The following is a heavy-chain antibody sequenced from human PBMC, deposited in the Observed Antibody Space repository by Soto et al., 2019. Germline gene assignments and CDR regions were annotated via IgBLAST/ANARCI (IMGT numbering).Heavy chain of an antibody. Sequence: GGSLRLSCAASGFTLSRHTMNWVRQAPGKGLEWVSFIGSRTSDIYYADSVKGRFTLSRDNANDSLYLDLTRLRAEDTAVYFCVRDYYDTSGCPNTFDMWGQGTMVTVS. J-gene: IGHJ3*02. CDR2: IGSRTSDI. CDR3: VRDYYDTSGCPNTFDM. CDR1: GFTLSRHT. D-gene: IGHD3-22*01. V-gene: IGHV3-21*01.